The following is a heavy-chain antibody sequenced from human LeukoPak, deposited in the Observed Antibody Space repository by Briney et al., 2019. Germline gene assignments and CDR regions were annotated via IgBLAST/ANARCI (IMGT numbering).Heavy chain of an antibody. CDR3: ARVDSAWALHF. J-gene: IGHJ4*02. D-gene: IGHD6-19*01. Sequence: PGGSLRLSCAASGFTFSGSGMHWVRQAPGKGLEWVAIIWYDGSKKCYADSVKGRFTISRDNSKNTLYLEMNSLRAEDTAVYYCARVDSAWALHFWGQGTLVTVSS. CDR2: IWYDGSKK. CDR1: GFTFSGSG. V-gene: IGHV3-33*01.